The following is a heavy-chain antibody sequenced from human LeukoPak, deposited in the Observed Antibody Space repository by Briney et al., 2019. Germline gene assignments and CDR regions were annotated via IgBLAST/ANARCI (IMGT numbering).Heavy chain of an antibody. Sequence: ASVKVSCKASGYTFTSYGINWVRQATGQGLEWMGWMNPNSGNTGYAQKFQGRVTITRNTSISTAYMQLSSLRSEDTAVYYCARGMVTSDAFDIWGQGTMVTVSS. CDR2: MNPNSGNT. D-gene: IGHD5-18*01. J-gene: IGHJ3*02. CDR1: GYTFTSYG. V-gene: IGHV1-8*03. CDR3: ARGMVTSDAFDI.